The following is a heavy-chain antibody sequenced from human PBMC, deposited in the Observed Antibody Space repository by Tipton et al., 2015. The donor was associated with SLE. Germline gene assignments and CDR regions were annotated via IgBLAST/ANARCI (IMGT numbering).Heavy chain of an antibody. Sequence: TLSLTCAVSGYSISSGYYWGWLRQPPGEGLEWIGCIYHSGSTYYNPSLKSRVTISVDTSKNQFSLKLSSVTAADTAVYYCARDGARSDYVRWFDPWGQGTLVTVSS. CDR1: GYSISSGYY. CDR3: ARDGARSDYVRWFDP. CDR2: IYHSGST. D-gene: IGHD4-17*01. J-gene: IGHJ5*02. V-gene: IGHV4-38-2*02.